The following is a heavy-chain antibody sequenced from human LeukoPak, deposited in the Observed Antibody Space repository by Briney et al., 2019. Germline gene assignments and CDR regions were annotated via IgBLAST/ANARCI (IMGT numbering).Heavy chain of an antibody. V-gene: IGHV3-23*01. CDR2: ISGSGTSA. Sequence: GGSLRLSCAASGFTFSSYAMSSVRQAPGKGLEWVSAISGSGTSAYYADSVKGRFTISRDNSKNTLYVQMNSLRVEDTAVYYCAKDKGFDPWGQGTLVTVSS. CDR1: GFTFSSYA. J-gene: IGHJ5*02. CDR3: AKDKGFDP.